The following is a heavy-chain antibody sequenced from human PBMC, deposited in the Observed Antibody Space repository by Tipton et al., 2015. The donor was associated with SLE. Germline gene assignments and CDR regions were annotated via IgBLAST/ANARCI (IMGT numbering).Heavy chain of an antibody. J-gene: IGHJ6*03. V-gene: IGHV3-30*04. CDR3: ARDGLAWAYYYYMDV. Sequence: SLRLSCAASGFTFSSYAMHWVRQAPGKGLEWVAVIAYDGSNKYYADSVKGRFTISRDNSKNTLYLQMNSLRAEDTAVYYCARDGLAWAYYYYMDVWGKGTTVTVSS. CDR2: IAYDGSNK. CDR1: GFTFSSYA. D-gene: IGHD3-16*01.